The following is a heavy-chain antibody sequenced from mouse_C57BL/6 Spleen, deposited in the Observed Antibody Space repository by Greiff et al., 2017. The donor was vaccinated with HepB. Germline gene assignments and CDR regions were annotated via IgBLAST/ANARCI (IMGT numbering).Heavy chain of an antibody. D-gene: IGHD2-3*01. V-gene: IGHV1-81*01. J-gene: IGHJ4*01. Sequence: QVQLQQSGAELARPGASVKLSCKASGYTFTSYGISWVKQSTGQGLEWIGEIYPRSGNTYYNEKFKGKATLTADKSSSTAYMELRSLTSEDSAVYFCARSGRGYDGYAGAMDYWGQGTSVTVSS. CDR1: GYTFTSYG. CDR3: ARSGRGYDGYAGAMDY. CDR2: IYPRSGNT.